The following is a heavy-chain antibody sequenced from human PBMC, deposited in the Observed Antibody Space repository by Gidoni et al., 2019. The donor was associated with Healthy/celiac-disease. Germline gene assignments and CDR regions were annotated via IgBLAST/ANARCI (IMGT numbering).Heavy chain of an antibody. Sequence: QVQLVASGGGVVQPGRSLRLSCAASGVTFSSYGMHWVRQAPGKGLEWVAVIWYDGSNKYYADSVKGRFTISRDNSKNTLYLQMNSLRAEDTAVYYCARDDYYGSGSYYTPIIRYYYYGMDVWGQGTTVTVSS. V-gene: IGHV3-33*01. CDR1: GVTFSSYG. CDR3: ARDDYYGSGSYYTPIIRYYYYGMDV. CDR2: IWYDGSNK. D-gene: IGHD3-10*01. J-gene: IGHJ6*02.